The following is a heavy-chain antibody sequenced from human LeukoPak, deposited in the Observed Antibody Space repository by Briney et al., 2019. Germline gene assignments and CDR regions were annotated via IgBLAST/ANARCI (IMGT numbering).Heavy chain of an antibody. CDR1: GFSVSSNH. CDR3: ARDPPLYY. Sequence: PGGSLRLSCAASGFSVSSNHVSWVRQAPGKGLEWVSVIYSSGNTYYADSVKGRFTISKDNSKNTLYLQMNGLRAEDTAVYYCARDPPLYYWGQGTLVTVSS. CDR2: IYSSGNT. J-gene: IGHJ4*02. V-gene: IGHV3-53*01.